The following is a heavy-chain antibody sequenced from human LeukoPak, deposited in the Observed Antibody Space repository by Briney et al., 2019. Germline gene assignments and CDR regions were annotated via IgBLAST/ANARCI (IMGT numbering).Heavy chain of an antibody. V-gene: IGHV1-18*01. D-gene: IGHD2-8*01. CDR3: ARDLYGLYSVYWFDP. CDR1: GYTFTSYG. CDR2: ISAYNGNT. Sequence: ASVKVSCKASGYTFTSYGISWVRQAPGQGLEWMGWISAYNGNTNYAQKLQGRVTMTTDTSTSTAYMELRSLRSDGTAVYYCARDLYGLYSVYWFDPWGQGTLVTVSS. J-gene: IGHJ5*02.